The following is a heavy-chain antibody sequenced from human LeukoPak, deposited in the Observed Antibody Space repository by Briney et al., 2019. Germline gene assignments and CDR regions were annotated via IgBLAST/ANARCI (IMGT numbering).Heavy chain of an antibody. CDR3: AKEVHPYDSGTYYFDY. Sequence: GGSLRLSCVGSGFTFSSYGMHWVRQAAGKGLEGVAFIRHDGSNEYYADSVKGRFTVSRDNSKNTLFLQRSSLRVEEMAVYYCAKEVHPYDSGTYYFDYWGRGTLVTVSS. CDR1: GFTFSSYG. CDR2: IRHDGSNE. J-gene: IGHJ4*02. V-gene: IGHV3-30*02. D-gene: IGHD3-10*01.